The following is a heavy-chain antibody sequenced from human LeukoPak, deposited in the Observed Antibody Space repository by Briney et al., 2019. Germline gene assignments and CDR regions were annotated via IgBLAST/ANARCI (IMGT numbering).Heavy chain of an antibody. D-gene: IGHD1-26*01. J-gene: IGHJ4*02. Sequence: KSSETLSLTCTVSGDSISSGDYYWSWIRQPAGKGLEWIGRISSSGSTNYNPSLKSRVTISVDTSKNQFSLKLSSVTAADTAVYYCARQVGPEAPSDYWGQGTLVTVSS. CDR3: ARQVGPEAPSDY. CDR2: ISSSGST. V-gene: IGHV4-61*02. CDR1: GDSISSGDYY.